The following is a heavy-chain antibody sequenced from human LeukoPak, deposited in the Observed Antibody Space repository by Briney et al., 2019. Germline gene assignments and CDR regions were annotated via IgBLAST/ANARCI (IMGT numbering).Heavy chain of an antibody. Sequence: ASVKVSCKASGYTFTGYYMHWVRQAPGQGLEWTGWINPNSGGTNYAQKFQGRVTMTRDTSISTAYMELSRLRSEDTAVYYCARVMPSGAAGSRATFPVDYWGQGTLVTVSS. CDR3: ARVMPSGAAGSRATFPVDY. J-gene: IGHJ4*02. CDR2: INPNSGGT. CDR1: GYTFTGYY. V-gene: IGHV1-2*02. D-gene: IGHD6-13*01.